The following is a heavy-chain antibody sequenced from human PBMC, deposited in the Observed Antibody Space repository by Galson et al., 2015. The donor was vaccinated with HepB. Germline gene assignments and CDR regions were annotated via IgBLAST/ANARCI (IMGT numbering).Heavy chain of an antibody. CDR3: ARASRIAAAGTWWFDP. CDR2: ISSSGSTI. CDR1: GFTFSSYE. V-gene: IGHV3-48*03. J-gene: IGHJ5*02. Sequence: SLRLSCAASGFTFSSYEMNWVRQAPGKGLEWVSYISSSGSTIYYADSVKGRFTISRDNAKNSLYLQMNSLRAEDTAVYYCARASRIAAAGTWWFDPWGQGTLVTVSS. D-gene: IGHD6-13*01.